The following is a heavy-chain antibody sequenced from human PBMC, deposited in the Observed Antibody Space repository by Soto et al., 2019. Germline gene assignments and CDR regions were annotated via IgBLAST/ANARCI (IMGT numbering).Heavy chain of an antibody. CDR2: INHSGST. D-gene: IGHD5-12*01. J-gene: IGHJ4*02. V-gene: IGHV4-34*01. CDR3: ARARPRYGGYLFDY. CDR1: GGSISGSY. Sequence: SETLSLTCTVSGGSISGSYWSWIRQPPGKGLEWIGEINHSGSTNYNPSLKSRVTISVDTSKNQFSLKLSSVTAADTAVYYCARARPRYGGYLFDYWGQGTLVTVS.